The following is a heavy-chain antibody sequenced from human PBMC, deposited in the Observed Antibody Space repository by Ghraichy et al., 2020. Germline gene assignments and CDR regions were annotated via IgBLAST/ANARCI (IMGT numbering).Heavy chain of an antibody. V-gene: IGHV1-18*01. CDR3: ARDAVASSLDYYYGMDV. J-gene: IGHJ6*02. CDR1: GYTFTSYG. CDR2: ISAYNGNT. D-gene: IGHD6-19*01. Sequence: ASVKVSCKASGYTFTSYGISWVRQAPGQGLEWMGWISAYNGNTNYAQKLQGRVTMTTDTSTSTAYMELGSLRSDDTAVYYCARDAVASSLDYYYGMDVWGQGTTVTVSS.